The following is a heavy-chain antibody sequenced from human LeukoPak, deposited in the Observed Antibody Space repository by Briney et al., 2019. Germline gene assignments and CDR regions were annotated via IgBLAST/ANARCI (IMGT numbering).Heavy chain of an antibody. CDR1: GFTFSSYS. J-gene: IGHJ5*02. D-gene: IGHD6-13*01. Sequence: GGSLRLSCAASGFTFSSYSMNWVRQAPGKGLEWVSSFSSSSSYIYYADSVKGRFTISRDNAKNSLYLQMNSLRAEDTAVYYCASSIAAAGRNWFDPWGQGTLVTVSS. CDR3: ASSIAAAGRNWFDP. V-gene: IGHV3-21*01. CDR2: FSSSSSYI.